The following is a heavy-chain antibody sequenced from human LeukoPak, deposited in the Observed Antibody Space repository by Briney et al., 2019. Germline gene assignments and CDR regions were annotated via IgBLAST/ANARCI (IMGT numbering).Heavy chain of an antibody. CDR2: ISYDGSNK. D-gene: IGHD6-19*01. V-gene: IGHV3-30*04. J-gene: IGHJ6*03. Sequence: GGSLRLSCAASGFTFSSYAMHWVRQAPGKGLEWVAVISYDGSNKYYADSVKDRFTISRDNSKNTLYLQMNSLRAEDTAVYYCARGAGSSGWPYYYYYYMDVWGKGTTVTVSS. CDR3: ARGAGSSGWPYYYYYYMDV. CDR1: GFTFSSYA.